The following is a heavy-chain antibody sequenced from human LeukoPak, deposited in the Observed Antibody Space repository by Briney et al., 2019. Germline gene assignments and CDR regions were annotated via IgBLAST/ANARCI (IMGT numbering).Heavy chain of an antibody. D-gene: IGHD2-2*01. CDR2: TYYKSKWYN. J-gene: IGHJ5*02. CDR3: ARGTHVAGTCCYVWFDP. Sequence: SQTLSLTCAVSGDSVSSSTAAWNWIRQSPSRGLEWLGRTYYKSKWYNEYAISMKSRITINPDTSRNQFSLQLNSVTPEDTAVYYCARGTHVAGTCCYVWFDPWGQGTLVTVSS. V-gene: IGHV6-1*01. CDR1: GDSVSSSTAA.